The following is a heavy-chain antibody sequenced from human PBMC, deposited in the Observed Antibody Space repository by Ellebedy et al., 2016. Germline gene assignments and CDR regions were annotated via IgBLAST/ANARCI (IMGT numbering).Heavy chain of an antibody. CDR3: ATAGIVGATPYYYGMDV. D-gene: IGHD1-26*01. J-gene: IGHJ6*02. Sequence: ASVKVSCKVSGYTLTELSMHWVRQESGKGLEWMGGFDPEDGETIYAQKFQGRVTMTEDTSTDPAYMALSSLRSEDTAVYYCATAGIVGATPYYYGMDVWGQGTTVTVSS. CDR1: GYTLTELS. CDR2: FDPEDGET. V-gene: IGHV1-24*01.